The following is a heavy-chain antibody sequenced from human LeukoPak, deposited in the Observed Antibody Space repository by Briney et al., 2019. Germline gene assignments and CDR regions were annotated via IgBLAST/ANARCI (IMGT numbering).Heavy chain of an antibody. V-gene: IGHV4-61*02. CDR1: GGSISSGSYY. J-gene: IGHJ5*02. CDR3: ARDKSNGYSFDP. Sequence: SQSLSLTCTVSGGSISSGSYYWSWIRQPAGKGLEWIGRIYTSGSTNYNPSLKSRVTISVDTSKNQFSLKLSSVTAADTAVYYCARDKSNGYSFDPWGQGTLVTVSS. CDR2: IYTSGST. D-gene: IGHD2-8*01.